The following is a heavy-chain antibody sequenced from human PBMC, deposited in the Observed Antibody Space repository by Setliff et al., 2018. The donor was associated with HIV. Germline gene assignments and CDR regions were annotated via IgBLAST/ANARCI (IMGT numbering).Heavy chain of an antibody. CDR2: IYHSGST. D-gene: IGHD2-21*02. J-gene: IGHJ6*02. CDR3: ARAMRGVVVTNMYYYYGMDV. Sequence: SETRSLTCTVSGYSISSGYYWGWIRQPPGKGLEWIGSIYHSGSTYYNPSLKSRVAISVDTSKNQFSLKLSSVTAADTAVYYCARAMRGVVVTNMYYYYGMDVWGQGTTVTVSS. CDR1: GYSISSGYY. V-gene: IGHV4-38-2*02.